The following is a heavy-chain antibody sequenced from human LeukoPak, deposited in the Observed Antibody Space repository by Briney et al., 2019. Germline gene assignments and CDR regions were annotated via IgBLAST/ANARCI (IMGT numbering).Heavy chain of an antibody. CDR1: GYNFTSYW. J-gene: IGHJ4*02. CDR2: IYPGDSDT. CDR3: ARLGTIAAAGVDY. D-gene: IGHD6-13*01. V-gene: IGHV5-51*01. Sequence: GESLQISCKGSGYNFTSYWIGWVRQVPGKGLEWMGIIYPGDSDTRYSPSFQGQVTISADKSICTAYLQWSSLKASDTAMYYCARLGTIAAAGVDYWGQGTLVTVSS.